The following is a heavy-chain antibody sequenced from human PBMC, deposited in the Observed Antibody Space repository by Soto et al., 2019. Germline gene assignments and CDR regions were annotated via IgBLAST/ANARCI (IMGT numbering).Heavy chain of an antibody. CDR2: ISSSSSYI. D-gene: IGHD5-18*01. Sequence: EVQLVESGGGLVKPGGSLRLSCAASGFTFSSYSMNWVRQAPGKGLEWVSSISSSSSYIYYADSVKGRFTISRDNAKNPLYLQLNGLRAEDMAVDYGGRDRRGYSYGDGLRYCGQGTLVTVSS. CDR3: GRDRRGYSYGDGLRY. V-gene: IGHV3-21*01. J-gene: IGHJ4*02. CDR1: GFTFSSYS.